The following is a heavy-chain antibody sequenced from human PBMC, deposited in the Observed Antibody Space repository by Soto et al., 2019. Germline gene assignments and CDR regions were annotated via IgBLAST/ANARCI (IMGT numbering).Heavy chain of an antibody. Sequence: QVQLVQSGAEVKKPGSSVKVSCKASGGTFSSYAISWVRQAPGQGLEWMGGIIPIFGTANYAQKFQGRVTITADEATSTANMELSSLRSEDTAVYYCARDRVDSRGSSRSIFGFYYYYGMDVWGQGTTVTVSS. CDR3: ARDRVDSRGSSRSIFGFYYYYGMDV. D-gene: IGHD3-10*02. V-gene: IGHV1-69*12. J-gene: IGHJ6*02. CDR2: IIPIFGTA. CDR1: GGTFSSYA.